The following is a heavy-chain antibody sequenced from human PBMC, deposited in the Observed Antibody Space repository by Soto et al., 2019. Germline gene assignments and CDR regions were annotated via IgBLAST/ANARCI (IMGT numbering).Heavy chain of an antibody. J-gene: IGHJ4*02. CDR3: ARGFKRYSSPPCAIEY. CDR1: GDSISSGDYY. Sequence: SETLSLTCTVSGDSISSGDYYWSWIRQPPGKGLEWIGCIYYSGNTYYNPSLKSRFSISVDTSKNQFSLKLSSVTAADTAVYYCARGFKRYSSPPCAIEYLGLGNPLTVSS. CDR2: IYYSGNT. V-gene: IGHV4-30-4*01. D-gene: IGHD3-22*01.